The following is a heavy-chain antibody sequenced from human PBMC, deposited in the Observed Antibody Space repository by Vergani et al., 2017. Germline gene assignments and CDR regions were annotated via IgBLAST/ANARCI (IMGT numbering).Heavy chain of an antibody. D-gene: IGHD6-13*01. V-gene: IGHV4-61*02. CDR2: IYASGST. J-gene: IGHJ4*02. Sequence: QVQLQESGPGLVKPSQTLSLTCTVSGASIRSGNYHWNWIRKAAGKGLEWIGYIYASGSTKYNPSLESRITMSVDTSKNQFSLKVRSVTAADTAVYYCAREAMRQQLVNPFDFWGQGSLVTVAS. CDR1: GASIRSGNYH. CDR3: AREAMRQQLVNPFDF.